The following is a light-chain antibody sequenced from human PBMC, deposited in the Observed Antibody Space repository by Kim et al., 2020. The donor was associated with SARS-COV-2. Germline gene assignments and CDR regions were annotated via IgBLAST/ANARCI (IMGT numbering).Light chain of an antibody. Sequence: QSVLTQPPSASGTPGQRVTISCSGSSPNIGSNTVSWYQQLPGTAPKLVIYSNDQRPSGVPDRFSGSRSGTSASLAISGLQSEDEADYYCAAWDDSLYGYRFGGGTKVTVL. CDR2: SND. CDR1: SPNIGSNT. J-gene: IGLJ3*02. CDR3: AAWDDSLYGYR. V-gene: IGLV1-44*01.